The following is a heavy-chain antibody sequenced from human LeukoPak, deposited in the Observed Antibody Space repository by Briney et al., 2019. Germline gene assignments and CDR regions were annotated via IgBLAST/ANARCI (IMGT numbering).Heavy chain of an antibody. J-gene: IGHJ6*03. Sequence: GGSLRLSCAASGFTFGSYWMSWVRQAPGKGLEWVANIKEDGSEKYYVDPVKGRFTISRDSAKNSLYLQMNSLRAEDTAVYYCARDSLIRGGSWVYYYMDVWGIGTTVTVSS. CDR3: ARDSLIRGGSWVYYYMDV. V-gene: IGHV3-7*01. D-gene: IGHD2-21*01. CDR2: IKEDGSEK. CDR1: GFTFGSYW.